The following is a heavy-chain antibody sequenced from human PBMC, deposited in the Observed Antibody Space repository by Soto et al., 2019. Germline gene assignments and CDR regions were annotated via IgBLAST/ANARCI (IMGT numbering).Heavy chain of an antibody. D-gene: IGHD2-8*01. CDR2: IYFSGST. J-gene: IGHJ4*02. Sequence: SETLSLTCAVSGASISSGGHSWSWVRQPPGKGLEWLGYIYFSGSTYYNPSLRSRVIITVDKSNNQFSLKLSSVTAADTAMYYCVRDLGTNPDFWGRGTLVTVSS. CDR1: GASISSGGHS. V-gene: IGHV4-30-2*01. CDR3: VRDLGTNPDF.